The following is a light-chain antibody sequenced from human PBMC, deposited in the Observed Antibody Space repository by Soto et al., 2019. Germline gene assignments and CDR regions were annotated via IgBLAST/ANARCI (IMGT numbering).Light chain of an antibody. CDR3: HHFNTWPPKA. J-gene: IGKJ1*01. V-gene: IGKV3-15*01. Sequence: EIVMTQSPATLSVSPGERATLSCRASQSVSSTLAWYQQKPGQAPRLLIYGASTRATDTPARFSGSGSGTEFTLTISGLQSEDVAVYYCHHFNTWPPKAFGQGTKVDIK. CDR1: QSVSST. CDR2: GAS.